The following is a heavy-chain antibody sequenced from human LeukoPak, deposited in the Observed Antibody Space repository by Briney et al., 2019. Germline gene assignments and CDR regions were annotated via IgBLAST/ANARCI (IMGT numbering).Heavy chain of an antibody. D-gene: IGHD3-3*01. J-gene: IGHJ5*02. Sequence: SETLSLTCAVSGGSISSGGHSWSWIRQPPGKGLEWIGYISYSGNTYYNPSLKSRVTISVDTSKNQFSLKLSSATAADTAVYYCARVDHYDFWVFPWGQGTLVTVSS. CDR3: ARVDHYDFWVFP. CDR2: ISYSGNT. V-gene: IGHV4-30-4*07. CDR1: GGSISSGGHS.